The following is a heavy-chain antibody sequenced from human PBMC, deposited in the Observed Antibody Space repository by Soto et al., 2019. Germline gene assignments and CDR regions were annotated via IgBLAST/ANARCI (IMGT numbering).Heavy chain of an antibody. J-gene: IGHJ6*02. CDR2: IDPSDSYT. Sequence: XESLKISCKGCGCSFTSYWISWVRQMPGKGLGWMGRIDPSDSYTNYSPSFQGHVTISADKSISTAYLQWNSLKASDTAMYYCASRPRLGMDVWGQGTTVTVSS. CDR3: ASRPRLGMDV. CDR1: GCSFTSYW. V-gene: IGHV5-10-1*01.